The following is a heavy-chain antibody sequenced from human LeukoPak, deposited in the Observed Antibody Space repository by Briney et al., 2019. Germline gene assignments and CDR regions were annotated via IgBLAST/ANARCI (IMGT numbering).Heavy chain of an antibody. CDR3: AKSPPMSNIVVVPAATYYYYYGMDV. CDR2: ISYDGIMAFISFDGSNR. CDR1: GFTFSNYG. D-gene: IGHD2-2*01. Sequence: PGRSLRLSCAASGFTFSNYGMHWVRQAPGKGLEWVAFISYDGIMAFISFDGSNRHYVDSAKGRFTISRDNSKNTLYLQMNSLRAEDTAVYYCAKSPPMSNIVVVPAATYYYYYGMDVWGQGTTVTVSS. V-gene: IGHV3-30*18. J-gene: IGHJ6*02.